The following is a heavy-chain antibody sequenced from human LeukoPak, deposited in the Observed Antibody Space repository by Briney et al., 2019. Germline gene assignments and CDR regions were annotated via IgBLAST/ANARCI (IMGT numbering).Heavy chain of an antibody. V-gene: IGHV3-23*01. D-gene: IGHD1-26*01. J-gene: IGHJ4*02. Sequence: GGSLRLSCAASGFTFSSYAMSWVRQAPGKGLEWVSAISGSGGSTYYADSVKGRFTISRDNSKNTLYLQMNSLRAEDTVVYYCAKAQVVGATFPQYYFDYWGQGTLVTVSS. CDR3: AKAQVVGATFPQYYFDY. CDR2: ISGSGGST. CDR1: GFTFSSYA.